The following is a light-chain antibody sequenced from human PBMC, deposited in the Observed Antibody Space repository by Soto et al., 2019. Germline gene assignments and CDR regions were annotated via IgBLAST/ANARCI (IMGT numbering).Light chain of an antibody. J-gene: IGLJ1*01. CDR1: SSDVGGYNH. V-gene: IGLV2-11*01. CDR2: GVT. Sequence: QSALTQPRSVSGSPGQPVTISCTGTSSDVGGYNHVSWYQQHPGKAPKLMISGVTKRPSGVPDRFSGSKSGNTASLTISGLQAEDEADYYCCSYAGSIYVFXTGTKVTVL. CDR3: CSYAGSIYV.